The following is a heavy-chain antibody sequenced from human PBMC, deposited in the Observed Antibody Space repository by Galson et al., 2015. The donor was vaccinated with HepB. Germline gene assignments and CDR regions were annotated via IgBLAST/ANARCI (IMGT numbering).Heavy chain of an antibody. D-gene: IGHD2-2*02. V-gene: IGHV3-23*01. Sequence: SLRLSCAASGFTFSSYAMSWVRQAPGKGLEWVSAISGSGGSTYYADSVKGRFTISRDNSKNTLYLQMNSLRAEDTAVYYCAKDLGVVPAATPSFDYWGQGTLVTVSS. CDR2: ISGSGGST. CDR1: GFTFSSYA. CDR3: AKDLGVVPAATPSFDY. J-gene: IGHJ4*02.